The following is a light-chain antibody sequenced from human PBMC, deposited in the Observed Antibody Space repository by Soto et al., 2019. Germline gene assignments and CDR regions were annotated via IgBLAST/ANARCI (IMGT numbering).Light chain of an antibody. CDR2: EVN. CDR1: SSDVGGYNY. V-gene: IGLV2-8*01. CDR3: GSYGGRKNLI. J-gene: IGLJ2*01. Sequence: QSALTQPPSASGSPGQSVTISCTGTSSDVGGYNYVSWFQHHPGKAPRLIISEVNKRPSVVPDRFSGSKSGNTASLTVSGLHTEDEDDYCSGSYGGRKNLIFGGGTKVTVL.